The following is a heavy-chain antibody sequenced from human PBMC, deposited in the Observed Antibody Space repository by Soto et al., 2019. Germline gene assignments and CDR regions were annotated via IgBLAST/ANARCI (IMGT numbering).Heavy chain of an antibody. D-gene: IGHD1-26*01. V-gene: IGHV4-59*08. CDR3: ARRYGSAIDY. CDR1: GGSIRSWY. J-gene: IGHJ4*02. CDR2: IYYSGIT. Sequence: QVQLQESGPGLVKPSETPSPTRSVSGGSIRSWYLGWIRQPPGKGLEWIGYIYYSGITNYNPSLKSRVTISVDTSKNQFSLKLSSVTAADTAVYYCARRYGSAIDYWGQGTLVTVSS.